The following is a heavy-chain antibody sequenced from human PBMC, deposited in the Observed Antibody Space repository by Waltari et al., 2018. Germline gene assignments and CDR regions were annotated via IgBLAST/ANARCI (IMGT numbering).Heavy chain of an antibody. V-gene: IGHV4-34*01. J-gene: IGHJ3*02. CDR1: GGSFSGYY. CDR3: ARAWISLILGATSAFDI. Sequence: QVQLQQWGAGLLKPSETLSLTCAGYGGSFSGYYLSWISQPPGKGLEWIGEINHSGSTNYNPSLKSRVTISVDTSKNQFSLKLSSVTAADTAVYYCARAWISLILGATSAFDIWGQGTMVTVS. CDR2: INHSGST. D-gene: IGHD1-26*01.